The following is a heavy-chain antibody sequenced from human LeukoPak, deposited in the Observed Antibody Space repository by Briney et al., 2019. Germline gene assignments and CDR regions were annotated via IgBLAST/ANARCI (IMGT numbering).Heavy chain of an antibody. CDR2: IIPIFGTA. D-gene: IGHD6-13*01. V-gene: IGHV1-69*13. J-gene: IGHJ4*02. CDR3: ARGTSSSWPEYYYFDY. Sequence: ASVKVSCKASGGTFSSYAISWVRQAPGQGLEWMGGIIPIFGTANYAQKFQGRVTITADESTSTAYMELSGLRSEDTAVYYCARGTSSSWPEYYYFDYWGQGTLVTVSS. CDR1: GGTFSSYA.